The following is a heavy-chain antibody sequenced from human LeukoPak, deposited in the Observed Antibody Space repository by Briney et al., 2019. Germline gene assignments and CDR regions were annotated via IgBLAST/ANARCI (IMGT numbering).Heavy chain of an antibody. CDR3: ARFLYYYDSSGYYRWFDP. V-gene: IGHV4-59*01. Sequence: SETLSLTCTVSGGSISSYYWSWIRQPPGKGLEWIGYIYYSGSTNYNPSLKSRVTISVDTSKNQFSLKLSSVTAADTAVYYCARFLYYYDSSGYYRWFDPWGQGTLVTVSS. D-gene: IGHD3-22*01. J-gene: IGHJ5*02. CDR2: IYYSGST. CDR1: GGSISSYY.